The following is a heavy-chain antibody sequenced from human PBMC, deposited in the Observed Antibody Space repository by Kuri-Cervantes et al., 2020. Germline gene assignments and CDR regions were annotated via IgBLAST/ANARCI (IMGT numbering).Heavy chain of an antibody. CDR1: GGSISSSNW. J-gene: IGHJ5*02. CDR2: IYHSGST. CDR3: ARGRGWGFDP. V-gene: IGHV4-4*02. D-gene: IGHD6-19*01. Sequence: GSLRLSCAVSGGSISSSNWWSWVRQPPGKGLEWIGEIYHSGSTNYNPSLKSRLTISVDTSRRQFSLKLRSLTAADTAVYYCARGRGWGFDPWGQGTLVTVSS.